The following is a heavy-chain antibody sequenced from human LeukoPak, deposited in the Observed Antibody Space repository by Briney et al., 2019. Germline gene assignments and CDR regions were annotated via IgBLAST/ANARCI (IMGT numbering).Heavy chain of an antibody. Sequence: GGSLRLSCAASGFTFSSYWMHWVRQAPGKGLVWVSRINTDGSSTSYADSVKGRFTISRDNAKNTLYLQMNSLRAEDTAVYYCARDEGIVGAQDVWGKGTTVTVSS. CDR2: INTDGSST. CDR1: GFTFSSYW. CDR3: ARDEGIVGAQDV. D-gene: IGHD1-26*01. V-gene: IGHV3-74*01. J-gene: IGHJ6*04.